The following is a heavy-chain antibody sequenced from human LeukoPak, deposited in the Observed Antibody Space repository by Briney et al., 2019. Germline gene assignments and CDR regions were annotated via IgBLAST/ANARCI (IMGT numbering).Heavy chain of an antibody. Sequence: SGGSLRLSCAASGFIVGNSYMNWVRQTPGKGLEWVSVMHSGGSTYYSDSVKGRFTISRDNSKNTLYLQMNSLRAEDTAVYYCARDRGAIAYFDYWGQGTLVTVSS. CDR3: ARDRGAIAYFDY. V-gene: IGHV3-53*05. J-gene: IGHJ4*02. D-gene: IGHD2-2*01. CDR2: MHSGGST. CDR1: GFIVGNSY.